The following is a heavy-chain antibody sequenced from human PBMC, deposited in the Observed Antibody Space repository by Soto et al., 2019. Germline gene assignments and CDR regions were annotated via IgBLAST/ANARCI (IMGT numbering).Heavy chain of an antibody. D-gene: IGHD3-10*01. J-gene: IGHJ4*02. V-gene: IGHV4-31*03. CDR2: IYYSGST. Sequence: SETLSLTCTVSGGSISSGDYYWSWIRQHPGKGLEWIGYIYYSGSTYYNPSLKSRVTISVDTSKNQFSLKLTSVTAADTAVYYCATYGSGSYKPTTFDYWGQGTQVTVSS. CDR3: ATYGSGSYKPTTFDY. CDR1: GGSISSGDYY.